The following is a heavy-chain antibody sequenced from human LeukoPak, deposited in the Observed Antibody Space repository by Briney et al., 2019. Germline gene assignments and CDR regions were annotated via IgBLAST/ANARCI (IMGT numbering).Heavy chain of an antibody. J-gene: IGHJ3*02. CDR3: ARAFNLGYCSSTSCYDGGFDI. CDR1: GFTFSSYA. D-gene: IGHD2-2*01. V-gene: IGHV3-64*04. Sequence: GGSLRLSCSASGFTFSSYAMHWVRQAPGKGLEYVSAISSNGGSTYYADSVKGRFTISRDNSKNTLYLQMNSLRAEDTAVYYCARAFNLGYCSSTSCYDGGFDIWGQGTMVTVSS. CDR2: ISSNGGST.